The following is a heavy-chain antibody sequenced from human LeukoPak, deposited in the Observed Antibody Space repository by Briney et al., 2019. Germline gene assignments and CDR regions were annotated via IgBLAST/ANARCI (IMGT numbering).Heavy chain of an antibody. D-gene: IGHD1-26*01. CDR3: ARDRKVEPLPDK. CDR2: VSNTSFHI. J-gene: IGHJ4*02. Sequence: PGRSLRLSCAASGFTFYDYAMHWVRQAPGKGLEWVASVSNTSFHIYYADSGKGRFTISRDNAKNSLYLQLNSLRAEDTAVYYCARDRKVEPLPDKWGQGILVTVSS. V-gene: IGHV3-21*01. CDR1: GFTFYDYA.